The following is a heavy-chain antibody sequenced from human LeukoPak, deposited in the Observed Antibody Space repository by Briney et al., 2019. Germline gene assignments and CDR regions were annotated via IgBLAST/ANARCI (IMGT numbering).Heavy chain of an antibody. J-gene: IGHJ4*02. CDR1: GFTFGSYA. CDR2: ISGSGGST. D-gene: IGHD3-10*01. CDR3: AKAGLEIGELPGMI. V-gene: IGHV3-23*01. Sequence: GGSLRLSCAASGFTFGSYAMSWVRQAPGKGLEWVSAISGSGGSTYYADSVKGRFTISRDNSKNTLYLQMNSLRAEDTAGHYCAKAGLEIGELPGMIWGQGTLVTVSS.